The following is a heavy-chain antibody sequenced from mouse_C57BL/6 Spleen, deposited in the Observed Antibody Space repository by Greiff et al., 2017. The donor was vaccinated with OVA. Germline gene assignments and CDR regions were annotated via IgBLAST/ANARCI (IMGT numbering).Heavy chain of an antibody. V-gene: IGHV1-69*01. CDR1: GYTFTSYW. CDR3: ARGTTEDYAMDY. Sequence: VQLQQSGAELVMPGASVKLSCKASGYTFTSYWIHWVKQRPGQGLEWIGEIDPSDSYTNYNQKFKGKSTLTVDKSSSTAYMQLSSLTSEDSAVYYCARGTTEDYAMDYWGQGTSVTVSS. CDR2: IDPSDSYT. D-gene: IGHD1-1*01. J-gene: IGHJ4*01.